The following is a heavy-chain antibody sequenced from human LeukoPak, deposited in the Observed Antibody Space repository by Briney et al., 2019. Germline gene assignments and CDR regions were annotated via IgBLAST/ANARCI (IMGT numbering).Heavy chain of an antibody. CDR1: GGSISSYY. J-gene: IGHJ6*03. CDR2: INHSGST. CDR3: ARPHSGWYNYYYYMDV. V-gene: IGHV4-34*01. D-gene: IGHD6-19*01. Sequence: SETLSLTCTVSGGSISSYYWSWIRQPPGKGLEWIGEINHSGSTNYNPSLKSRVTISIDTSKNQFSLNLNSVTAADTAVYYCARPHSGWYNYYYYMDVWGKGTTVTISS.